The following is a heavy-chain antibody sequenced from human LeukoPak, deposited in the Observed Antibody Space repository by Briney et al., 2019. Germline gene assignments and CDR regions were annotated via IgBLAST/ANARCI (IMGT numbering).Heavy chain of an antibody. D-gene: IGHD2-15*01. CDR1: GYTFTSYY. CDR2: INPSGGST. J-gene: IGHJ4*02. Sequence: ASVKVSCKATGYTFTSYYMHWVRQAPGQGLEWMGIINPSGGSTSYAQKFQGRVTMTRDTSTSTVYMELSSLRSEDTAVYYCARENSGLGFDYWGQGTLVTVSS. V-gene: IGHV1-46*01. CDR3: ARENSGLGFDY.